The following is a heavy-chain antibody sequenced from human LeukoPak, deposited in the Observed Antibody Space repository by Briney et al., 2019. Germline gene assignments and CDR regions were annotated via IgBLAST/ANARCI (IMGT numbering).Heavy chain of an antibody. Sequence: PSETLSLTCTVSGYSISSGYYWGWIRQPPGKGLEWIGSIYHSGSTYYNPSLKSRVTISVDTSKNQFSLKLSSVTAADTAVYYCAGLYVWGKGTTVTISS. V-gene: IGHV4-38-2*02. CDR2: IYHSGST. CDR3: AGLYV. J-gene: IGHJ6*04. CDR1: GYSISSGYY.